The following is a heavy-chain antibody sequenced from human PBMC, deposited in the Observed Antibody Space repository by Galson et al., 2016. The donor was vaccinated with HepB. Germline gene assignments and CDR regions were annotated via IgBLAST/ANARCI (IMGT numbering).Heavy chain of an antibody. CDR3: ARSHDYSDSGAHEYYMDV. CDR2: ISYDGNNK. D-gene: IGHD4-11*01. CDR1: DFTFNSFA. Sequence: SLRLSCAASDFTFNSFAMHWVRQAPGKGLEWVAIISYDGNNKYYADSVKGRFTISRDNPNSTVSLLMNSLRAEDTAVYFCARSHDYSDSGAHEYYMDVWGKGTTVTVSS. J-gene: IGHJ6*03. V-gene: IGHV3-30-3*01.